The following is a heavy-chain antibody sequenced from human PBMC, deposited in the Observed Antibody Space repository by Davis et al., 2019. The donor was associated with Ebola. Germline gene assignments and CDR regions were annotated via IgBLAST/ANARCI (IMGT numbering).Heavy chain of an antibody. J-gene: IGHJ6*02. CDR2: INHSGST. CDR3: ARRSQRWLQAYGMDV. D-gene: IGHD5-24*01. Sequence: GSLRLSCAVYGGSFSGYYWSWIRQPPGKGLEWIGEINHSGSTNYNPSLKSRVTISVDTSKNQFSLKLSSVTAADTAVYYCARRSQRWLQAYGMDVWGQGTTVTVSS. CDR1: GGSFSGYY. V-gene: IGHV4-34*01.